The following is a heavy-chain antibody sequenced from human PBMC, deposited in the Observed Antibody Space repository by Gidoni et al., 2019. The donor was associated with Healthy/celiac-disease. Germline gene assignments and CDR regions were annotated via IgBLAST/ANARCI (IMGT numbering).Heavy chain of an antibody. Sequence: QVQLVESGGGVVQPGRSLRLPCAASGFTFSSYAMHWVRQAPGKGLEWVAVISYDGSNKYYADSVKGRFTISRDNSKNTLYLQMNSLRAEDTAVYYCARARRPLKSGYYYVDAFDIWGQGTMVTVSS. CDR1: GFTFSSYA. CDR3: ARARRPLKSGYYYVDAFDI. CDR2: ISYDGSNK. D-gene: IGHD3-22*01. J-gene: IGHJ3*02. V-gene: IGHV3-30-3*01.